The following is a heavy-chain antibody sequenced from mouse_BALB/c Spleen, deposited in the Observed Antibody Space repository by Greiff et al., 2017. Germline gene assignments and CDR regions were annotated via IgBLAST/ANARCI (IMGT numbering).Heavy chain of an antibody. Sequence: EVQLQQSGTVLARPGASVKMSCKASGYTFTSSWMHWVKQRPGQGLEWIGAIYPGNSDTSYNQKFKGKAKLTAVTSTTTAYMELSSLTNEDSAVYYCTRDGEVDAMDYWGQGTSVTVSS. V-gene: IGHV1-5*01. CDR1: GYTFTSSW. CDR2: IYPGNSDT. CDR3: TRDGEVDAMDY. D-gene: IGHD1-3*01. J-gene: IGHJ4*01.